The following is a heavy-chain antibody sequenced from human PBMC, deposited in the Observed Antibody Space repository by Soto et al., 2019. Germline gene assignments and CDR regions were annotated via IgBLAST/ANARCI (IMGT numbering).Heavy chain of an antibody. CDR3: VKEYLGHIGYDY. D-gene: IGHD2-2*02. Sequence: GGSLRLSCAASGFIFSTYAMNWVRQAPGKGLEWVSSISDSGDYTYYADSVKGRFTISRDNSKNTLYLQMSSLSAEDTDVYHCVKEYLGHIGYDYWGQGTLVTVSS. CDR2: ISDSGDYT. CDR1: GFIFSTYA. V-gene: IGHV3-23*01. J-gene: IGHJ4*02.